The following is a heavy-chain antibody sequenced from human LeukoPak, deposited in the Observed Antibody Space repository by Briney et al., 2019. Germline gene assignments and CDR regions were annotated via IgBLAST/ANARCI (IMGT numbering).Heavy chain of an antibody. CDR3: ASHWAQQVVSDY. D-gene: IGHD6-13*01. CDR2: ISYDGRNK. V-gene: IGHV3-30*03. CDR1: GFTFSSYG. Sequence: SGGSLRLSCAASGFTFSSYGMHGVRQAPGKGLEGVAVISYDGRNKYYADSVKGRFTVSRDNSKNTLYLQMNSLRAEDTAVYYCASHWAQQVVSDYWGQGTLVTVSS. J-gene: IGHJ4*02.